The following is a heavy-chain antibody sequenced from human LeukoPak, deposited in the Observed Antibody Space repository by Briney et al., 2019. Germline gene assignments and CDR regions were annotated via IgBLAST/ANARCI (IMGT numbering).Heavy chain of an antibody. Sequence: GGSLRLSCAASGFTFSSYAMSWVRQAPGKGLEWVSAISGSGGSTYYADSVKGRFTISRDNSKNTLHLQMNSLRAEDTAVYYCAKDRLTTMIVVVITLDDYWGQGTLVTVSS. J-gene: IGHJ4*02. CDR2: ISGSGGST. CDR1: GFTFSSYA. D-gene: IGHD3-22*01. CDR3: AKDRLTTMIVVVITLDDY. V-gene: IGHV3-23*01.